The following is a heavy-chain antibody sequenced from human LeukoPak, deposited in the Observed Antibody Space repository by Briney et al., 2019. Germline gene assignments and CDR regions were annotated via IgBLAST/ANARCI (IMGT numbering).Heavy chain of an antibody. CDR2: ISGSGGST. Sequence: GGSLRLSCAASGFTFSSYAMSWVRQAPGKGLEWVSAISGSGGSTYYADSVKGRFIISRDNSKNTLYLQLNSLRAEDTAVYYCAKGFRSGWYLDYFDYWGQGTLVTVSS. CDR3: AKGFRSGWYLDYFDY. V-gene: IGHV3-23*01. J-gene: IGHJ4*02. CDR1: GFTFSSYA. D-gene: IGHD6-19*01.